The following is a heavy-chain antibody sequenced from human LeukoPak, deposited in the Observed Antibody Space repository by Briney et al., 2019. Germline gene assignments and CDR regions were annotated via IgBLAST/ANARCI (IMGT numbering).Heavy chain of an antibody. D-gene: IGHD2-2*01. CDR3: AREGFGYCSSTSCLNWFDP. V-gene: IGHV3-21*01. CDR1: GFTFSSYS. CDR2: VSSRSDYI. Sequence: GGSLRLSCAASGFTFSSYSMNWVRQAPGKGLEWVSYVSSRSDYIYYTDSVKGRFTISRDNAKNSLYLQMNSLRAEDTALYYCAREGFGYCSSTSCLNWFDPWGQGTLVTVSS. J-gene: IGHJ5*02.